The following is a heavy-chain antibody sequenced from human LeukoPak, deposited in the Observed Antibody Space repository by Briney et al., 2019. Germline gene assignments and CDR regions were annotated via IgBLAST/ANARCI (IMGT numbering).Heavy chain of an antibody. CDR2: INPNSGGT. D-gene: IGHD2-8*01. CDR1: GYTFTGYY. Sequence: GASVKVSCKASGYTFTGYYMHWVRQAPGQGLEWMGWINPNSGGTNYAQKFQGRVTMTRDTSISTAYMELSRLRSDDTAVYYCARRAGYCTNGVCYYYYYYYMDVWGKGTTVTVS. V-gene: IGHV1-2*02. J-gene: IGHJ6*03. CDR3: ARRAGYCTNGVCYYYYYYYMDV.